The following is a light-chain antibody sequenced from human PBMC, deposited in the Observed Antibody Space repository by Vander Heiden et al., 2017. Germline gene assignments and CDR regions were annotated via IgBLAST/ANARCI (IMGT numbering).Light chain of an antibody. V-gene: IGKV1-39*01. Sequence: IQMTRSPSSLSASVGDRVTITCRASQSISSYLNWYQQKPGKAPKLLIYAASSLQSGVPSRFSGSGSGTDFTLTISSLQPEDFATYYCQQGNSTPLTFGGGTKVEIK. CDR3: QQGNSTPLT. CDR1: QSISSY. J-gene: IGKJ4*01. CDR2: AAS.